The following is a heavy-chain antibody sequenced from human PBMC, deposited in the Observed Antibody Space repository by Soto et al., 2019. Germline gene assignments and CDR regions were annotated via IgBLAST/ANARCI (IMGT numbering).Heavy chain of an antibody. CDR1: GYTFTSYG. Sequence: QVQLVQSGAEVKKPGASVKVSCKASGYTFTSYGISWVRQAPGQGLEWMGWISAYNGNTNYAQKLQGRVTMTTDTSTGTAYMELRSLRSDDTAVYYCARDQGPYCSGGSCYSRYFDLWGRGTLVTVSS. CDR3: ARDQGPYCSGGSCYSRYFDL. D-gene: IGHD2-15*01. V-gene: IGHV1-18*01. CDR2: ISAYNGNT. J-gene: IGHJ2*01.